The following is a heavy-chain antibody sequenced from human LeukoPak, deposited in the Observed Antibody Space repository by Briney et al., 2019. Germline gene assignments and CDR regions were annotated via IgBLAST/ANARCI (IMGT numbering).Heavy chain of an antibody. V-gene: IGHV3-53*01. CDR1: GFSVSSNY. CDR3: SKDRTTSGGAEGY. J-gene: IGHJ4*02. Sequence: SGGSLRLSCAASGFSVSSNYMSWVRQAPGKGLEWVSIIYSGGSTNYADSVKGRFTISRDNSKNTLYLQMNSLRAEDTAIYYCSKDRTTSGGAEGYWGQGTLVTVSA. CDR2: IYSGGST. D-gene: IGHD3-10*01.